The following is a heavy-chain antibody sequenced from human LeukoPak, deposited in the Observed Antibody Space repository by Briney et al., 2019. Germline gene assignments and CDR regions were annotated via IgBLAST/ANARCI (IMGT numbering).Heavy chain of an antibody. V-gene: IGHV3-49*04. J-gene: IGHJ4*02. Sequence: GGSLRLSCAASGFTFSSYGMHWVRQAPGKGLEWVGFIRSKAYSGTTECAASVKRRFTISRDDSNSIAYLQVDSLKTEDTALYFCARTRWATGTIADYWGQGTLVTVSS. CDR1: GFTFSSYG. D-gene: IGHD1-1*01. CDR2: IRSKAYSGTT. CDR3: ARTRWATGTIADY.